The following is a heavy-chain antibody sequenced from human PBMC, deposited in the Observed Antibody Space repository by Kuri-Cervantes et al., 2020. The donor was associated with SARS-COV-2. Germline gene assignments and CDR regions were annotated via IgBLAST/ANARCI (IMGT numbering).Heavy chain of an antibody. V-gene: IGHV3-11*06. CDR2: ISSSSSYT. CDR1: GFTFSDYY. D-gene: IGHD1-7*01. CDR3: ARDVTGTTSWFDP. J-gene: IGHJ5*02. Sequence: GESLKISCAASGFTFSDYYMSWIRQAPGKGLGWVSYISSSSSYTNYADSVKGRFTISRDNAKNSLYLQMNSLRAEDTAVYYCARDVTGTTSWFDPWGQGTLVTVSS.